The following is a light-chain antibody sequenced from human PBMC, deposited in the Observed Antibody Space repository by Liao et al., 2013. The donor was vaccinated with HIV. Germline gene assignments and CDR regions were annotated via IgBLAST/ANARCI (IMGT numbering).Light chain of an antibody. CDR3: QTYDTGTASYV. Sequence: SYELTQPPSVSVSPGQTASITCSGDKLANKYTCWYQQKPGQSPVLVIYQDNKRPSGIPERFSGSNSGNTATLTISGTQAMDEADYYCQTYDTGTASYVFGSGTKVTVL. CDR1: KLANKY. V-gene: IGLV3-1*01. CDR2: QDN. J-gene: IGLJ1*01.